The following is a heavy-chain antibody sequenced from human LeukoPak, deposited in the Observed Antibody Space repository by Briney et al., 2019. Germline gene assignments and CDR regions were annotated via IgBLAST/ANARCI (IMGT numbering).Heavy chain of an antibody. Sequence: SETLSLTCTVSGGSISSYYWSWIRQPPGKGLEWVGYIYYSGSTNYNPSLKSRVTISVDTSKNQFSLKLSSVTAAATAVYYCARYAVVAGYYFDYWGQGTLVTVSS. CDR2: IYYSGST. CDR1: GGSISSYY. CDR3: ARYAVVAGYYFDY. D-gene: IGHD6-19*01. V-gene: IGHV4-59*08. J-gene: IGHJ4*02.